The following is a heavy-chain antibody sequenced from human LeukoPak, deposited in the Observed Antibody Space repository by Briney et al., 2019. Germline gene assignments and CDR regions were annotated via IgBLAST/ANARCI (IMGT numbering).Heavy chain of an antibody. J-gene: IGHJ5*02. V-gene: IGHV4-4*02. CDR3: ARGMSGVGATTPNDWFDP. CDR2: IYHSGST. Sequence: SETLSLTCAVSGGSISNNNWWSWVRQSPEKGLEWIGEIYHSGSTNYNPSLKSRLTISVDKSKNQFSLKLSSVTAADTAVYYCARGMSGVGATTPNDWFDPWGQGTLVTVSS. D-gene: IGHD1-26*01. CDR1: GGSISNNNW.